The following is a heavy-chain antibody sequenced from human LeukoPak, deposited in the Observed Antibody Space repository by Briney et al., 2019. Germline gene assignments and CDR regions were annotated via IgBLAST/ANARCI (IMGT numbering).Heavy chain of an antibody. CDR3: ARAHNWKYGTFDY. CDR2: ISSSSCYI. V-gene: IGHV3-21*01. J-gene: IGHJ4*02. Sequence: GGSLRLSCAASGFTFSSYSMNWVRQAPGKGLEWVSCISSSSCYIYNADSVKGRFTISRDNAKNSLYLQMNSLRVEDTAVYYCARAHNWKYGTFDYWGQGTLVTVSS. D-gene: IGHD1-20*01. CDR1: GFTFSSYS.